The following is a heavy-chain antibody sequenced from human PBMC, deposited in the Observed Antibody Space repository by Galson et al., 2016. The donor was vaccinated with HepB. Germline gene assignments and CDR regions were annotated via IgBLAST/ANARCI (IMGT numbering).Heavy chain of an antibody. J-gene: IGHJ5*02. CDR3: ARVVVAATNWFDP. Sequence: SETLSLTCGVYGGSFNAYYWSWIRQPPGKGLEWIGEINHSGSTKYNPSLKSRVTISVDTSKNQFSLKLTSMTAADTAVYYCARVVVAATNWFDPVGQGTLVTGSS. D-gene: IGHD2-15*01. CDR2: INHSGST. CDR1: GGSFNAYY. V-gene: IGHV4-34*01.